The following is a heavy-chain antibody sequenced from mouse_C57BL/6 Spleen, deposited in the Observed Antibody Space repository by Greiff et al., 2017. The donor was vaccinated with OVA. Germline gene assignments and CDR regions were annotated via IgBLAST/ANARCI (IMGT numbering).Heavy chain of an antibody. CDR3: ARESPYYGSSYGFAY. Sequence: QVQLKQPGTELVKPGASVKLSCKASGYTFTSYWMHWVKQRPGQGLEWIGNINPSNGGTNYNEKFKSKATLTVDKSSSTAYMQLSSLTSEDSAVYYCARESPYYGSSYGFAYWGQGTLVTVSA. V-gene: IGHV1-53*01. CDR1: GYTFTSYW. D-gene: IGHD1-1*01. CDR2: INPSNGGT. J-gene: IGHJ3*01.